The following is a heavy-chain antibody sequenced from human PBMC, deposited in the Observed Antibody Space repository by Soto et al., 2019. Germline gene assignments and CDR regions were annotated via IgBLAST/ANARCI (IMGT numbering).Heavy chain of an antibody. D-gene: IGHD2-21*01. V-gene: IGHV3-21*01. CDR2: ISSSSSYI. CDR1: GFTFSSYS. Sequence: PGGSLRLSSTASGFTFSSYSMNWVRQAPGKGLEWVSSISSSSSYIYYADSVKGRFTISRDNAKNSLYLQMNSLRAEDTAVYYCARVGMYGGAYYYGMDVWGQGTTVTVSS. J-gene: IGHJ6*02. CDR3: ARVGMYGGAYYYGMDV.